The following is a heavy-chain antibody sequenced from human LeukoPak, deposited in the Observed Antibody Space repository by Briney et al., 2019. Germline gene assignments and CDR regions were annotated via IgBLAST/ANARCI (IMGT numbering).Heavy chain of an antibody. CDR1: GFTFSNYA. V-gene: IGHV3-23*01. D-gene: IGHD7-27*01. CDR2: INTRGDNT. CDR3: ANPWGSGWYFDL. Sequence: PGGSLRLSCAASGFTFSNYAMAWVRQAPGQGLEWVSLINTRGDNTYYADSVKGRFTISRDNSKNTLYLQMNDLRAGDTALYFFANPWGSGWYFDLWGRGTLVTVSP. J-gene: IGHJ2*01.